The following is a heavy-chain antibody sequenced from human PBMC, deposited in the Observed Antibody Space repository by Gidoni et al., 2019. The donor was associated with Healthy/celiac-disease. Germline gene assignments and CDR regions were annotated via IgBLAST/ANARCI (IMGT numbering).Heavy chain of an antibody. V-gene: IGHV4-39*01. Sequence: QLQLQESGPGLVKPSGTLSLTCTVSGCSISSSSYYWGWIRQPPGKGREWIGSIYYSGRTYYNPSLKSRVTISVDTSKNQFSLKLSSVTAADTAVYYCARNDYGEYVDYWDQGTLVTGSS. CDR2: IYYSGRT. D-gene: IGHD4-17*01. J-gene: IGHJ4*02. CDR3: ARNDYGEYVDY. CDR1: GCSISSSSYY.